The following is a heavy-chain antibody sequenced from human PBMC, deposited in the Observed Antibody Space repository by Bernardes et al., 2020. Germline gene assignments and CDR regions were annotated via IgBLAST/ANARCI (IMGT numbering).Heavy chain of an antibody. CDR1: GGSFRGDY. CDR2: INHSGST. CDR3: ARGPIIGPGIAAPSRRPYFDY. D-gene: IGHD6-13*01. V-gene: IGHV4-34*01. J-gene: IGHJ4*02. Sequence: SETLSLTCAVYGGSFRGDYWSWIRKRPGKGLEWIGEINHSGSTNYNPSLKSRVTISVDTSKNQFSLKLSSVTAADTAVYYCARGPIIGPGIAAPSRRPYFDYWGQGTLVTVSS.